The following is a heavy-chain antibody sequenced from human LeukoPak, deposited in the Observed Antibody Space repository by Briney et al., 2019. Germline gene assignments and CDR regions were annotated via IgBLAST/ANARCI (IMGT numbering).Heavy chain of an antibody. J-gene: IGHJ3*02. CDR1: GGSISSGGYY. V-gene: IGHV4-31*03. CDR2: IYYSGST. Sequence: SQTLSLTCTVSGGSISSGGYYWSWIRQHPGKGLEWIGYIYYSGSTYYNPSLKSRVTISVDTSKNQFSLKLSSVTAADTAVYYCARGMTGDNYDFWSGYYPSDAFDIWGQETMVTVSS. D-gene: IGHD3-3*01. CDR3: ARGMTGDNYDFWSGYYPSDAFDI.